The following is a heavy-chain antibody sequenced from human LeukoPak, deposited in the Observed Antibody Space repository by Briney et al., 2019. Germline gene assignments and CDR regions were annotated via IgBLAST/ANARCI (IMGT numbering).Heavy chain of an antibody. CDR1: GFTFSSYA. Sequence: GGSLRLSCAASGFTFSSYAMSWVRQAPGKGLEWVSAISGSGGSTYYADSVKGRFTISRDNSKNTLYLQMNSLRAEDTAVYYCAKDRLYSSGWPGDYFDYWGQGTLVTVSS. V-gene: IGHV3-23*01. D-gene: IGHD6-19*01. CDR3: AKDRLYSSGWPGDYFDY. CDR2: ISGSGGST. J-gene: IGHJ4*02.